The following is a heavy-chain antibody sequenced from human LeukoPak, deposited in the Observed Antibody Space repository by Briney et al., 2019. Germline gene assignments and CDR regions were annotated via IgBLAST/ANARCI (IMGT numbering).Heavy chain of an antibody. J-gene: IGHJ4*02. CDR1: GYTFTSYD. Sequence: SVKVSCKASGYTFTSYDINWVRQATGQGLEWMGRIIPILGIANYAQKFQGRVTITADKSTSTAYMELSSLRSEDTAVYYCARAGYCSGGSCSNDNRWPYYFDYWGQGTLVTVSS. CDR2: IIPILGIA. CDR3: ARAGYCSGGSCSNDNRWPYYFDY. V-gene: IGHV1-69*04. D-gene: IGHD2-15*01.